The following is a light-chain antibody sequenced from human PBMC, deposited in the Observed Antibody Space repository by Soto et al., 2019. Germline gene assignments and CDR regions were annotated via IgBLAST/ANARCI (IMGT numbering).Light chain of an antibody. J-gene: IGKJ5*01. CDR1: QSVSGSC. Sequence: ETGLNKSPGALSLPPGERATLTCRAIQSVSGSCFDWYQHKQGQAPRLLLYGESGRATGIPDRFSGSGSGTDFTLTISSLEPEDFAVYYCQPYGSSPPITFGQGTRLEIK. V-gene: IGKV3-20*01. CDR2: GES. CDR3: QPYGSSPPIT.